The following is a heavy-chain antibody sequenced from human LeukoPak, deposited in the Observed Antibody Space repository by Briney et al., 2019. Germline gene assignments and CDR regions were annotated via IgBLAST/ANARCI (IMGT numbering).Heavy chain of an antibody. J-gene: IGHJ4*02. CDR1: GFTFSSYE. CDR3: ARDGGGISTYADY. V-gene: IGHV3-48*03. Sequence: GGSLRLSCAASGFTFSSYEMNWVRQAPAKGLEWVSYISSSGSTIYYADSVKGRFTISRDNAKNSLYLQMNSLRAEDTAVYYCARDGGGISTYADYWGQGTLVTVSS. D-gene: IGHD3-16*02. CDR2: ISSSGSTI.